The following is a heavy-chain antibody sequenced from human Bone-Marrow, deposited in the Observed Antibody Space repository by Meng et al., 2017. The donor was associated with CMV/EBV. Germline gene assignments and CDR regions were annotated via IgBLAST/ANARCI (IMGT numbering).Heavy chain of an antibody. V-gene: IGHV1-69*10. D-gene: IGHD1-1*01. J-gene: IGHJ6*01. CDR3: ASGTVTTSGPHFYYYSVDV. Sequence: SVKVSCKASGDIFTRYAFSWVRQAPGQGLEWMGGFIPVLGIANYAQKFQGRVTITADTPTTTAYMELSNLKSEDTAFYYCASGTVTTSGPHFYYYSVDVWGQGTTVTGCS. CDR2: FIPVLGIA. CDR1: GDIFTRYA.